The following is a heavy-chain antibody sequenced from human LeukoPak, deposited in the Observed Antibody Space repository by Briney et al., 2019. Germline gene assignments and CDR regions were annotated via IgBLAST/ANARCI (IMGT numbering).Heavy chain of an antibody. CDR2: ISFDGINL. V-gene: IGHV3-30*03. J-gene: IGHJ4*02. Sequence: GGSLRLSCAASGLPFMKYAMHWVRQAPGKGLEWVAVISFDGINLDYADSVKGRFTISRDSAKNTLHLQMDSLRAEDTATYYCVRGTVMDRGVDYWGQGTLVTVSS. D-gene: IGHD3-10*01. CDR1: GLPFMKYA. CDR3: VRGTVMDRGVDY.